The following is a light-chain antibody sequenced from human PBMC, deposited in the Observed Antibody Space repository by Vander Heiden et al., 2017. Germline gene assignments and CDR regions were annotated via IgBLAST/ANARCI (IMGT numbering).Light chain of an antibody. Sequence: HSSLPPPPSVSWSPGQAVAMSSTGTSRDVGSYNRVSWYQQSPGTAPKLMISEVNNRPSGVPDRFSGSKSGNTASLTISGLQAEDEADYYCSSYTSSSTWVFGGGTKLTVL. CDR1: SRDVGSYNR. CDR2: EVN. V-gene: IGLV2-18*02. CDR3: SSYTSSSTWV. J-gene: IGLJ3*02.